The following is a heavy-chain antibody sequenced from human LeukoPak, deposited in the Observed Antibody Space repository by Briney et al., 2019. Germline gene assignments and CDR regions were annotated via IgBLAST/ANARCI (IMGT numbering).Heavy chain of an antibody. Sequence: GGSLRLSCTASGFTFSYAWMSWVRQAPGKWLEWVGRIKSESDGGTPDYAAPVKGRFTISRDDSKNTLYLQMNSLKTEDTGVYYCTTDDYDILTGDYFFDSWGQGTLVTVSS. V-gene: IGHV3-15*01. CDR2: IKSESDGGTP. D-gene: IGHD3-9*01. CDR3: TTDDYDILTGDYFFDS. CDR1: GFTFSYAW. J-gene: IGHJ4*02.